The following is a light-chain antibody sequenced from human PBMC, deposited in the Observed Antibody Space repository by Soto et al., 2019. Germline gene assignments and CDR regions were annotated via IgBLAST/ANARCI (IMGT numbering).Light chain of an antibody. J-gene: IGKJ3*01. CDR3: QQYYSYSPVT. Sequence: DIQMTQSPSTLSESVGDRVTITCRASQRINSWLAWYQQKPGKAPKLLIYKASTLESGVTSRFSGSGSEKEFNLTINCLQPDDFATYYGQQYYSYSPVTFGPRNKVDIK. V-gene: IGKV1-5*03. CDR1: QRINSW. CDR2: KAS.